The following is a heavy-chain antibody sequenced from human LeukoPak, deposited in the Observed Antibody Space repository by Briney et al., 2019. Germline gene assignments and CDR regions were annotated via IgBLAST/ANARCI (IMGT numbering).Heavy chain of an antibody. J-gene: IGHJ4*02. V-gene: IGHV1-18*01. CDR3: ATDRNARAVDY. CDR2: SSAYNGNP. D-gene: IGHD2-2*01. CDR1: RYTFINYG. Sequence: GSAVTVSYMPSRYTFINYGIRWVRQAPGQGRAGMGWSSAYNGNPNYPQKLQGRVTMTTDTSTSTAYMEVRSLRSDDTAVYYCATDRNARAVDYWGQGTLVTVSS.